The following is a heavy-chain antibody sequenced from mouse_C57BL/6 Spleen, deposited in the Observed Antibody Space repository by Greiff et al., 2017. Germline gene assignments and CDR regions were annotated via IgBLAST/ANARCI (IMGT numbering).Heavy chain of an antibody. J-gene: IGHJ4*01. CDR1: GFTFSDYY. D-gene: IGHD1-1*01. CDR3: ARNYGSSSAMDY. CDR2: INYDGSST. Sequence: EVMLVESEGGLVQPGSSMKLSCTASGFTFSDYYMAWVRQVPEKGLEWVANINYDGSSTYYLDSLKSRFIISRDNANNILYLQMSSLKSEDTATYYCARNYGSSSAMDYWGQGTSVTVSS. V-gene: IGHV5-16*01.